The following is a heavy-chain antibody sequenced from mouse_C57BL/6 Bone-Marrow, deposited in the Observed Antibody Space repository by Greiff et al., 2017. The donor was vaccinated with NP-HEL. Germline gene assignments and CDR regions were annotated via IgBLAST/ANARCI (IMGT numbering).Heavy chain of an antibody. CDR1: GYTFTSYT. Sequence: QVQLQQSGAELPRPGASVKMSCKASGYTFTSYTMHWVKQRPGQGLEWIGYINPSSGYTKYNQKFKDKATLTADKSSSTAYMQLSSLTSEDSAVYYCARREYGSSYWYFDVWGTGTTVTVSS. V-gene: IGHV1-4*01. CDR2: INPSSGYT. J-gene: IGHJ1*03. D-gene: IGHD1-1*01. CDR3: ARREYGSSYWYFDV.